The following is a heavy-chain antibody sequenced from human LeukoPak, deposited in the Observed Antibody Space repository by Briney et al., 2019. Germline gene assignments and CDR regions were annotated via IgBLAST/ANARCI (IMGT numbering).Heavy chain of an antibody. CDR2: IYSGGNT. CDR3: ARLVATTGRLYFDH. J-gene: IGHJ4*02. CDR1: GLTVSSNY. D-gene: IGHD1-1*01. Sequence: GGSLRLSCAASGLTVSSNYMGWVRQAPGKGLEYVSVIYSGGNTYYAGSVKGRFTISRDNSKNTVYLQMNSLRAEDTAVFYCARLVATTGRLYFDHWGQGNLVTVSS. V-gene: IGHV3-53*01.